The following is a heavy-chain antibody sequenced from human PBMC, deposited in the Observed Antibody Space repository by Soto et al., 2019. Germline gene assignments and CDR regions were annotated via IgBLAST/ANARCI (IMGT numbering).Heavy chain of an antibody. V-gene: IGHV3-74*01. CDR1: GFTFSSYW. CDR3: VRDGYPAWFYGMDV. D-gene: IGHD5-12*01. Sequence: PGGSLRLSCAASGFTFSSYWMHWVRQAPGKGLVWVSRLNSDGSTTNYAHSVKGRFTISRDNARNTPYLQMNSLRAEDTAVYYCVRDGYPAWFYGMDVWGQGTTVTVSS. CDR2: LNSDGSTT. J-gene: IGHJ6*02.